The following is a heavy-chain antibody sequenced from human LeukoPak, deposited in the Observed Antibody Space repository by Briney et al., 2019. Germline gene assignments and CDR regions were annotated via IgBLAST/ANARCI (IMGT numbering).Heavy chain of an antibody. Sequence: SGPTLVKPTQTLTLTCTFSGFSLSTSGVGVGWNRQPPGKALEWLALIYGNDDKRYSPSLKSRLTITKDTSKNQVVLTMTNMDPVDTATYYRARIDILTGYNWFDPWGQGTLVTVSS. J-gene: IGHJ5*02. CDR2: IYGNDDK. V-gene: IGHV2-5*01. CDR3: ARIDILTGYNWFDP. CDR1: GFSLSTSGVG. D-gene: IGHD3-9*01.